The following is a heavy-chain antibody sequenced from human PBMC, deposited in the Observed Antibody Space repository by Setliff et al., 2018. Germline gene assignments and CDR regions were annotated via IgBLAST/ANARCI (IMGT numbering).Heavy chain of an antibody. J-gene: IGHJ3*01. D-gene: IGHD3-16*01. CDR1: GYTFTGYY. V-gene: IGHV1-2*04. Sequence: ASVKVSCKASGYTFTGYYMHWVRQAPGQGLEWMGWINPNSGGTNYAQKFQGWVTMTRDASISTAYMELSRLTSDDMAVYFCARSDHLVVDGFDVWGQGTMVTVSS. CDR2: INPNSGGT. CDR3: ARSDHLVVDGFDV.